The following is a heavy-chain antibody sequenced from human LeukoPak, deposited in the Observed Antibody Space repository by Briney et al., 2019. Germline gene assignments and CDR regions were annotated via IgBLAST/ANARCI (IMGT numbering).Heavy chain of an antibody. CDR3: AKDGVAVVATNRGRFDY. J-gene: IGHJ4*02. Sequence: LSLTCTVSGGSISTYYWSWIRQPPGKGLEWISGISWNSDNIGYADSVKGRFTISRDNAKNSLYLQMNSLKTEDTALYYCAKDGVAVVATNRGRFDYWGQGTLVTVSS. D-gene: IGHD5-12*01. V-gene: IGHV3-9*01. CDR2: ISWNSDNI. CDR1: GGSISTYY.